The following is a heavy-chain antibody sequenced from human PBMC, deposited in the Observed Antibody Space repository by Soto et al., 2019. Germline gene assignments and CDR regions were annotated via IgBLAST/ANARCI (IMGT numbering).Heavy chain of an antibody. CDR3: ARESLSSYYYYGMDV. V-gene: IGHV3-30-3*01. J-gene: IGHJ6*02. CDR1: GFTFSSYA. CDR2: ISYDGSNK. Sequence: GGSLRLSCAASGFTFSSYAMHWVRQAPGKGLEWVAVISYDGSNKYYADSVKGRFTISRDNAKNTLYLQMNSLRAEDTAVYYCARESLSSYYYYGMDVWGQGTTVTVSS.